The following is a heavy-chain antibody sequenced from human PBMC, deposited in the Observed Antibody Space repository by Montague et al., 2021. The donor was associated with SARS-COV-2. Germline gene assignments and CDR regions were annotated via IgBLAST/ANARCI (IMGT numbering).Heavy chain of an antibody. CDR3: ARDRFDFGAGRQGTIDF. J-gene: IGHJ4*02. Sequence: SETLSLTCSVSGDSITNHYWSWIRQPAGKGLEWIGRMHFTGKTNFSPPFSSRLTMSADTSKNQFSLKLTSVTAADTAIYFCARDRFDFGAGRQGTIDFWGQGTLVTVSS. D-gene: IGHD3-10*01. CDR2: MHFTGKT. CDR1: GDSITNHY. V-gene: IGHV4-4*07.